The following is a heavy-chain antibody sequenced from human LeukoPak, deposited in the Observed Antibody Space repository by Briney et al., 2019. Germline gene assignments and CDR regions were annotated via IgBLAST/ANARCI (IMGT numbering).Heavy chain of an antibody. CDR1: GSSFSGND. V-gene: IGHV3-53*01. D-gene: IGHD2-15*01. CDR2: FYTGGST. CDR3: AREDCSGGSCYGNFDY. J-gene: IGHJ4*02. Sequence: GGSLRLSCAASGSSFSGNDMSWVRQAPGKGLEWVSVFYTGGSTFYADSVKGRFTFSRDNSRNTLYLQMNSLRAEDTAVYYCAREDCSGGSCYGNFDYWGQGTLVTVSS.